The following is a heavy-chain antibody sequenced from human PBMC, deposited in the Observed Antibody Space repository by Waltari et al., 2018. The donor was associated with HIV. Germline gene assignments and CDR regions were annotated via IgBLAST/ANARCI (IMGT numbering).Heavy chain of an antibody. V-gene: IGHV4-38-2*02. CDR2: IYHSGST. Sequence: QVQLQASGPGLVKPSEPLSLTCPVSGYSISSGYYRGWIRQPPGNGLEWIGTIYHSGSTYYNPSLKSRVTISVDTSKNQFSLKLSSVTAADTAVYYCARDIGSRKETTYFDYWGQGTLVTVSS. CDR1: GYSISSGYY. CDR3: ARDIGSRKETTYFDY. J-gene: IGHJ4*02. D-gene: IGHD1-7*01.